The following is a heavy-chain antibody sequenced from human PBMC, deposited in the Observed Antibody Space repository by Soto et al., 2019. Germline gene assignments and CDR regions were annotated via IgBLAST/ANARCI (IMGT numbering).Heavy chain of an antibody. J-gene: IGHJ4*02. CDR3: TRDEDTAMVTYSH. CDR1: GFTFRRYW. CDR2: INSDGSIT. Sequence: GGSLRLSCAASGFTFRRYWMHWVRQAPGKGLVWVSRINSDGSITSYADSVKGRFTISRDNAKNTLFLQTNSLRVEDTAVYYCTRDEDTAMVTYSHWGQGTLVTVSS. V-gene: IGHV3-74*01. D-gene: IGHD5-18*01.